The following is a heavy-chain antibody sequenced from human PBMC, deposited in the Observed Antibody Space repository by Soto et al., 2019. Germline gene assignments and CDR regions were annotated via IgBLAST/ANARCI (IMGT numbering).Heavy chain of an antibody. CDR2: IASDGKDK. V-gene: IGHV3-30*18. Sequence: QVQLVESGGGVVQSGRSLKLSCAASGFTFSNYAIHWVRQAPGKGLEWVAVIASDGKDKRYADSVKGRFTISRDNSKNTVYLQMNSLRGEDTAVYYCAKDGAIAAADYFFDYWGQGSLVTVSS. D-gene: IGHD6-13*01. CDR1: GFTFSNYA. J-gene: IGHJ4*02. CDR3: AKDGAIAAADYFFDY.